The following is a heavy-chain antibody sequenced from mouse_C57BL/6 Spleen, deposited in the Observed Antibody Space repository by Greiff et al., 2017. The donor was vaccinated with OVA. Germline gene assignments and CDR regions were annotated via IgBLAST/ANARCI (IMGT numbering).Heavy chain of an antibody. V-gene: IGHV1-55*01. J-gene: IGHJ2*01. CDR3: AREVTGTRYFDY. CDR2: IYPGSGST. Sequence: QVQLQQPGAELVKPGASVKMSCKASGYTFTSYWITWVKQRPGQGLEWIGDIYPGSGSTNYNGKFKSKATLTGDTSSSTAYMQLSSLTSEDSAVYYCAREVTGTRYFDYWGQGTTLTVSS. D-gene: IGHD4-1*01. CDR1: GYTFTSYW.